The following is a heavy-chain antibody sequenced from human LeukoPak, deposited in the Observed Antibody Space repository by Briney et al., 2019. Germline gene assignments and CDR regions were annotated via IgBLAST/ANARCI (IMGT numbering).Heavy chain of an antibody. CDR2: MNPNSGNT. Sequence: ASVKVSCRASGYTFTSYDINWVRQAPGQGLEWMGWMNPNSGNTGYAQEFQGRVTITRDTSISTAYMELSSLRSEDTAIYYCARDGDYYGSGNFDCWGQGTLVTVSS. D-gene: IGHD3-10*01. CDR1: GYTFTSYD. CDR3: ARDGDYYGSGNFDC. J-gene: IGHJ4*02. V-gene: IGHV1-8*03.